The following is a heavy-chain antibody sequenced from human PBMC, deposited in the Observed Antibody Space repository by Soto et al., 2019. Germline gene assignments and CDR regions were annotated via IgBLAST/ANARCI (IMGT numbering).Heavy chain of an antibody. J-gene: IGHJ6*02. CDR1: GYTFTTSG. CDR2: ISTYNGDT. CDR3: ARQGSWPYYYYGLDV. Sequence: QVQLVQSGPEVRKPGASVKVSCEASGYTFTTSGISWVRQVPGQGLEWMGWISTYNGDTNSAQNFQGRVLMTAATPPGTAYMQLMRPQSDATAVYYCARQGSWPYYYYGLDVWGQGTTVTVSS. D-gene: IGHD1-26*01. V-gene: IGHV1-18*01.